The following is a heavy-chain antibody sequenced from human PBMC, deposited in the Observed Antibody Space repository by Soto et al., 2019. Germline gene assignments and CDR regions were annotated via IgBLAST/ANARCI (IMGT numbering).Heavy chain of an antibody. Sequence: SETLSLTCTVSGGSVSSGSYYWSWIRQPPGKGLEWIGYIYYSGSTNYNPSLKSRVTISVDTSKTQFSLKLSSVTAADTAVYYCARDRFFDSSGYWPSRAVRLYGWDFGGQGPTVTSP. D-gene: IGHD3-22*01. CDR1: GGSVSSGSYY. CDR2: IYYSGST. V-gene: IGHV4-61*01. CDR3: ARDRFFDSSGYWPSRAVRLYGWDF. J-gene: IGHJ6*02.